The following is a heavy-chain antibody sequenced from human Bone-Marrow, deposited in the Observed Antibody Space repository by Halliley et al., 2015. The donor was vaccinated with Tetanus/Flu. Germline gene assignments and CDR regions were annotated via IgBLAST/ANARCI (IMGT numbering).Heavy chain of an antibody. D-gene: IGHD6-13*01. Sequence: SAFGNDGYTTYYADSVKGRFTISRDNSKNTLYLQMRSLRAEDTAVYYCVKSFSSSWYYFDYWGQGTLVTVSS. V-gene: IGHV3-64D*06. CDR2: FGNDGYTT. CDR3: VKSFSSSWYYFDY. J-gene: IGHJ4*02.